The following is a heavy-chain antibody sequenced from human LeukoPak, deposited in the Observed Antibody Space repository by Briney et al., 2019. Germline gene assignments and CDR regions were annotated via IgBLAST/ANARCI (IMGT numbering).Heavy chain of an antibody. Sequence: ASVKVSCKASGYTFTSYAMHWVRQAPGQRLEWMGWINAGNGNTKYSQKFQGRVTITADESTSTAYMELSSLRSEDTAVYYCARDQDSFEGGYPASWGQGTLVTVSS. J-gene: IGHJ4*02. D-gene: IGHD3-22*01. V-gene: IGHV1-3*01. CDR1: GYTFTSYA. CDR3: ARDQDSFEGGYPAS. CDR2: INAGNGNT.